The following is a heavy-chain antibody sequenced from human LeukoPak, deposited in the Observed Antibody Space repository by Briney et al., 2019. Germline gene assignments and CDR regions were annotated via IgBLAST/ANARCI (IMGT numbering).Heavy chain of an antibody. CDR2: MYYSGST. V-gene: IGHV4-59*12. CDR3: ARRASNYYDSSGYNSYYFDY. CDR1: GGSISSYY. D-gene: IGHD3-22*01. Sequence: SETLSLTCTVSGGSISSYYWSWIRQPPGKGLEWIGYMYYSGSTNYNSSLKSRVTISVDKSKNQFSLKLSSVTAADTAVYYCARRASNYYDSSGYNSYYFDYWGQGTLVTVSS. J-gene: IGHJ4*02.